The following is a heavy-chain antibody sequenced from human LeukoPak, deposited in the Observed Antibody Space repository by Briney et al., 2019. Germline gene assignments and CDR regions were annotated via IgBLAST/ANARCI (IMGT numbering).Heavy chain of an antibody. Sequence: PGGSLRLSCAASGFTFSSYAMSWVRQAPGKGLEWVSAISGSGGSTYYADSVKGRFTISRDNSKNTLYLQMNSLRAEGTAVYYCAKDISVDGDYFDYWGQGTLVTVSS. CDR2: ISGSGGST. V-gene: IGHV3-23*01. CDR1: GFTFSSYA. J-gene: IGHJ4*02. D-gene: IGHD2-8*01. CDR3: AKDISVDGDYFDY.